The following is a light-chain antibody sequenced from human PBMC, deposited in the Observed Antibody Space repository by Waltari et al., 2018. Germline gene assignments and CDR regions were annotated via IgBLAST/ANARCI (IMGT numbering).Light chain of an antibody. CDR2: AAS. CDR3: QQLRTYPLP. Sequence: DIQLTQSPSFLSGSVGDRVTITGRASQGISSSLAWYQQKPGKAPKLLVYAASSLQSGVPSSFSGSGSGTEVTLTISSLQPEDLASYYCQQLRTYPLPIGAGTKVAIK. CDR1: QGISSS. V-gene: IGKV1-9*01. J-gene: IGKJ4*01.